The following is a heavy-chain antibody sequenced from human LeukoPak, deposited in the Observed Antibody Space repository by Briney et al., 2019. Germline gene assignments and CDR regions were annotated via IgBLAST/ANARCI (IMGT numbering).Heavy chain of an antibody. J-gene: IGHJ4*02. V-gene: IGHV3-74*01. Sequence: GGSLRLSCAASGFTFSNYWMHWGRQTPGKGLVWVSRIGSNGGSTNYADSVKGRFTISRDNAKNTLYLQMNSLRAEDTAVYYCARVTSLIAIDNWGQGTLVTVSS. D-gene: IGHD3-22*01. CDR2: IGSNGGST. CDR3: ARVTSLIAIDN. CDR1: GFTFSNYW.